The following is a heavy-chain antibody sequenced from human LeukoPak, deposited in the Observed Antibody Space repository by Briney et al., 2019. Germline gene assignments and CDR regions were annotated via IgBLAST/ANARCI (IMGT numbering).Heavy chain of an antibody. CDR1: GFTFSSYS. D-gene: IGHD4-17*01. CDR3: ARGALTTVTSNWFDP. J-gene: IGHJ5*02. CDR2: ISSSSSTI. V-gene: IGHV3-48*02. Sequence: GGSLRLSCAASGFTFSSYSMNWVRQAPGKGPEWVSYISSSSSTIYYADSVKGRFTISRDNAKNSLYLQMNSLRDEDTAVYYCARGALTTVTSNWFDPWGQGTLVTVSS.